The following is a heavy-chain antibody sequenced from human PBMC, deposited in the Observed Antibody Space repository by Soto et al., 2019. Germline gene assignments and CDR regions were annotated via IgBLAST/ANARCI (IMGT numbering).Heavy chain of an antibody. V-gene: IGHV3-23*01. CDR2: ITGSGGST. D-gene: IGHD3-10*01. CDR1: GFTFRSFA. CDR3: ARARDYYGAGYDY. J-gene: IGHJ4*02. Sequence: EVQLLESGGGLVQPGGSRRLSCVASGFTFRSFAMSWVRQAPGKGLEWVSGITGSGGSTYSADSVKGRFTISRDNSKNTLYLEMNSLRAEDTAVYHCARARDYYGAGYDYWGQGILVTVSS.